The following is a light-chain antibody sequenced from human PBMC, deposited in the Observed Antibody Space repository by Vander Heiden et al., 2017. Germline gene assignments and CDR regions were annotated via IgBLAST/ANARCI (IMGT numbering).Light chain of an antibody. CDR3: QQYYIAPLT. Sequence: DIVMTQHPDSLAVSLCESATINCKSSQIVLYSSNNNSYLAWYQQKPGQPPKLLIYCASTRQSGVPDRFSGSGSGTDFTLTISSLQADDFAVYYCQQYYIAPLTFGGGTRVEIK. J-gene: IGKJ4*02. CDR1: QIVLYSSNNNSY. CDR2: CAS. V-gene: IGKV4-1*01.